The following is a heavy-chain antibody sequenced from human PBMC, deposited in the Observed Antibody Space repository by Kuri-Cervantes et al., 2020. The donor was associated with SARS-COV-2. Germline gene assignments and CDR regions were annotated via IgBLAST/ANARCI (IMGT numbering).Heavy chain of an antibody. Sequence: ASVKVSCKASGYTFITHGISWVRQAPGRGLEWLGSINTNNGNTNYAQIVQGRITMTTVTSTSTAYMELRSLRSHDTAVYYCARSHTLYGGNSSPWDYWGQGTLVTVSS. CDR1: GYTFITHG. CDR2: INTNNGNT. D-gene: IGHD4-23*01. V-gene: IGHV1-18*01. J-gene: IGHJ4*02. CDR3: ARSHTLYGGNSSPWDY.